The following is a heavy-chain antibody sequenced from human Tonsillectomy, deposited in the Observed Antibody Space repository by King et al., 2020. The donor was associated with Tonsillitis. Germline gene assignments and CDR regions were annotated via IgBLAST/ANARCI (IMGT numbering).Heavy chain of an antibody. Sequence: VQLVESGGGVVQPGRSLRLSCAASGFTFSTYAMHWVRQAPGKGLAWVAVISYDGSNRYYADSVKGRFTISRDNLKNTLYLQMNSLRPEDTAVYYCARDLYYSKPDYWGQGTLVTVSS. D-gene: IGHD4-11*01. V-gene: IGHV3-30*04. J-gene: IGHJ4*02. CDR2: ISYDGSNR. CDR3: ARDLYYSKPDY. CDR1: GFTFSTYA.